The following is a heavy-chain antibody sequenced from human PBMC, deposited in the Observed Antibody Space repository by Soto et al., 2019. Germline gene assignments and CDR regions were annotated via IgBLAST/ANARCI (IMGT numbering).Heavy chain of an antibody. J-gene: IGHJ6*03. CDR2: IYYGGDT. V-gene: IGHV4-39*01. CDR3: ARRGEVTSNYYYHMDA. Sequence: SETLSLTCAVSGGSFSSGLYSWAWIRQPPGKGLEWVGSIYYGGDTYYNPSLRSRVTMSVDRSKNQFSLRVNSVTAADTAVYHCARRGEVTSNYYYHMDAWGNGTTVTVSS. D-gene: IGHD4-17*01. CDR1: GGSFSSGLYS.